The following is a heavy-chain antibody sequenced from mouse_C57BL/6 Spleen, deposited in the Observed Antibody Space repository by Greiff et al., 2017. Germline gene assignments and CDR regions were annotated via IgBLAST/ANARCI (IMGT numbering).Heavy chain of an antibody. CDR2: IRSKSNNYAT. D-gene: IGHD2-1*01. CDR3: VRNSYGNLYYAMDY. Sequence: EVQLVESGGGLVQPKGSLKLSCAASGFSFNTYAMNWVRQAPGKGLEWVARIRSKSNNYATYYADSVKDRFTISRDDSESMLYLQMNNLKTEDTAMYYCVRNSYGNLYYAMDYWGQGTSVTVSS. V-gene: IGHV10-1*01. J-gene: IGHJ4*01. CDR1: GFSFNTYA.